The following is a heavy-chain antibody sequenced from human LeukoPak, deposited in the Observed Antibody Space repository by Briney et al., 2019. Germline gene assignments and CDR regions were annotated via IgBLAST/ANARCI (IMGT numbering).Heavy chain of an antibody. J-gene: IGHJ4*02. D-gene: IGHD6-13*01. V-gene: IGHV3-15*01. Sequence: GGSLRLSCAASGFTFSNAWMSWVRQAPGKGLEWVGRIKSKTDGGTTDYAAPVKGRFTISRDDSKNTLYLQMNSLRADDTAVYYCAKGLVAGAAHYWGQGTQVTVSS. CDR2: IKSKTDGGTT. CDR1: GFTFSNAW. CDR3: AKGLVAGAAHY.